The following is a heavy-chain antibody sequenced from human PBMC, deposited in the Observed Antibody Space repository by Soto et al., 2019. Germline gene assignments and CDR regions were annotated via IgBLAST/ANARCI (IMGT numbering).Heavy chain of an antibody. CDR2: IIPMYGTP. CDR3: ARHSVYCTNGVCFIYGMDV. J-gene: IGHJ6*02. D-gene: IGHD2-8*01. Sequence: SVKVSCKASGGSFSNYAISWVRQAPGQGLEWVGGIIPMYGTPNYAQKFQGRVTITAEASTRTAFMELSSLRSDDPAVYYCARHSVYCTNGVCFIYGMDVWGQGTTVTVSS. CDR1: GGSFSNYA. V-gene: IGHV1-69*13.